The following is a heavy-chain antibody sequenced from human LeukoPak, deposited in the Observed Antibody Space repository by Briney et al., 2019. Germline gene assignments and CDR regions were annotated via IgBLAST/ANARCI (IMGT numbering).Heavy chain of an antibody. J-gene: IGHJ4*02. CDR3: ARGAYCGGDCYQGDYFDY. V-gene: IGHV1-2*02. Sequence: ASVKVSCKASGYTFTGYYMHWVRQAPGQGLEWMGWINPNSGGTNYAQKFQGRVTMTRDTSISTAYMEPSRLRSDDTAVYYCARGAYCGGDCYQGDYFDYWGQGTLVTVSS. D-gene: IGHD2-21*01. CDR2: INPNSGGT. CDR1: GYTFTGYY.